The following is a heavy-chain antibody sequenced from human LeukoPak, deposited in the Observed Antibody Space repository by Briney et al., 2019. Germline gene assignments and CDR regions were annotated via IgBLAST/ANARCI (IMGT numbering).Heavy chain of an antibody. CDR2: IWYDGSNK. CDR1: GLTFKNFA. J-gene: IGHJ4*02. V-gene: IGHV3-33*08. CDR3: ARARYYYGSGSYYFDY. D-gene: IGHD3-10*01. Sequence: GGSLRLSCAASGLTFKNFAMSWVRQAPGKGLEWVAVIWYDGSNKYYADSVKGRFTISRDNSKNTLYLQMNSLRAEDTAVYYCARARYYYGSGSYYFDYWGQGSLVTVSS.